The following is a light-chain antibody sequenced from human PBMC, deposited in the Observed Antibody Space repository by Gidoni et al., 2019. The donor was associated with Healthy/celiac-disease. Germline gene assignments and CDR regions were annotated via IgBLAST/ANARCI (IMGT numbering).Light chain of an antibody. CDR1: QSVLYSSNNKYY. V-gene: IGKV4-1*01. Sequence: DIVMTQSPVSLAVSLGERATINCKSSQSVLYSSNNKYYLAWYQQKPGQPPNLLIYWASTRESGVPDRFSGGGSGTDFTLTISSLQAEDVAVYYCQQYDSTPPTFGQGTKVEIK. CDR3: QQYDSTPPT. CDR2: WAS. J-gene: IGKJ1*01.